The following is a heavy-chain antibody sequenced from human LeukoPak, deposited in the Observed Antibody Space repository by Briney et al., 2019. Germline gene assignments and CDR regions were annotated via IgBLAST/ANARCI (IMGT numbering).Heavy chain of an antibody. CDR3: ARHSRIAAAGTANWFDP. CDR2: IYYSGST. D-gene: IGHD6-13*01. V-gene: IGHV4-39*01. CDR1: GGSIRSTSYY. J-gene: IGHJ5*02. Sequence: SETLSLTCTVSGGSIRSTSYYWGWIRQPPGKGLEWIGSIYYSGSTYYNPSPKSRVTISVDTSKNQFSLKLSSVTAADTAVYYCARHSRIAAAGTANWFDPWGQGTLVTVSS.